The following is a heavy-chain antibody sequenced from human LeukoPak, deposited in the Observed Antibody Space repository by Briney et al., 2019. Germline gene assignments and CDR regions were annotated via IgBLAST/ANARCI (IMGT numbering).Heavy chain of an antibody. D-gene: IGHD3-22*01. V-gene: IGHV4-39*01. CDR1: GGSISSSSNY. CDR2: IYYSGST. J-gene: IGHJ4*02. Sequence: PSETLSLTCTVSGGSISSSSNYWDWIRQPPGKGLEWIGSIYYSGSTYYNPSLESRVTISVDTSKSQFSLQLTSVTAADTAVYYCARRITIITNYASWGQGTLVTVSS. CDR3: ARRITIITNYAS.